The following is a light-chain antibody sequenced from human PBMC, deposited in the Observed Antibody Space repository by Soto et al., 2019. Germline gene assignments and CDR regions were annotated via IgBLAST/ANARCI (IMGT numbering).Light chain of an antibody. CDR3: KQSYSPPLT. CDR2: AAS. J-gene: IGKJ4*01. Sequence: QMTQSPASLSASVGDRVTITCRASRDISDYLNWFQHKPGRAPKLLIYAASVLHSGVPARFSGSGSESGTEYTLTISSLQPEDSATCYCKQSYSPPLTFGGGTRVEIK. V-gene: IGKV1-39*01. CDR1: RDISDY.